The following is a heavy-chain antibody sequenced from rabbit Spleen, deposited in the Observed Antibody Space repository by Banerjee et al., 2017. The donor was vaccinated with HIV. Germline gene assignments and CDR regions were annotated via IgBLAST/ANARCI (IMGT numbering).Heavy chain of an antibody. J-gene: IGHJ3*01. D-gene: IGHD8-1*01. CDR1: GVSFSISSY. CDR2: IDSGSSGFT. CDR3: ARDAGTSFSSYGMDL. Sequence: QEQLVESGGGLVKPEGSLTLTCTASGVSFSISSYMCWVRQAPGKGLEWIACIDSGSSGFTYYATWAKGRFTCSKTSSTTVTLQMTRLTAADTATYFCARDAGTSFSSYGMDLWGQGTLVTVS. V-gene: IGHV1S45*01.